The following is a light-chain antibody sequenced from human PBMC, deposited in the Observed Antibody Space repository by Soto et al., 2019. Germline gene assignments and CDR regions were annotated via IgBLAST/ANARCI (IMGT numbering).Light chain of an antibody. CDR3: QQVHSFPIP. J-gene: IGKJ5*01. CDR1: QDISNW. CDR2: RAS. Sequence: DIQMTQSPSSVSASVGDTVSITCRASQDISNWLAWYQQKPGRAPKLLIYRASTLHTGVPSRFSGSGYGTDFTLTISGLLPEDFATYSCQQVHSFPIPVGQGTRLEIK. V-gene: IGKV1-12*01.